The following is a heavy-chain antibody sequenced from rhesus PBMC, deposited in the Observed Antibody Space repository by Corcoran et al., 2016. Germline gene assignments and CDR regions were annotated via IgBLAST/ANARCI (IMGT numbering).Heavy chain of an antibody. Sequence: QLQLQESGPRLVTPTETLSLPCAVSGGPVSVSYRSALPQPPGGGREWIGYLYGTGIGIKYNPSLKSLVTLSVDTSKNELSLKLSAVTAADTAVYYCAKNCYSSAYRGSLDVWGRGFLVSVSS. J-gene: IGHJ5-2*02. CDR3: AKNCYSSAYRGSLDV. CDR1: GGPVSVSY. CDR2: LYGTGIGI. V-gene: IGHV4S11*01. D-gene: IGHD2-15*01.